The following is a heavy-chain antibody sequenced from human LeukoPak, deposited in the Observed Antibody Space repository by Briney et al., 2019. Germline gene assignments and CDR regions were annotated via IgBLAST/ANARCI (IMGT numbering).Heavy chain of an antibody. CDR3: ARDNEQLRDAFDI. V-gene: IGHV4-61*02. CDR2: IYTSGST. D-gene: IGHD6-13*01. J-gene: IGHJ3*02. CDR1: GGSISSGSYY. Sequence: PSQTLSLTCTVSGGSISSGSYYWSWIRQPAGKGLEWIGRIYTSGSTNYNPSLKSRVTISVDTSKNQFSLKLSSVTAADTAVYYCARDNEQLRDAFDIWGQGSMVTVSS.